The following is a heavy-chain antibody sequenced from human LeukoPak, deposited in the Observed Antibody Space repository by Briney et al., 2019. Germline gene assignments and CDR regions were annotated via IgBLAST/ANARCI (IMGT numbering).Heavy chain of an antibody. CDR3: ARGLITGAAGTYYYYGMDV. D-gene: IGHD6-13*01. Sequence: GSLRLSCVASGFIFSRYGMHWVRQAPGKGLEYVSAISNSGGSTYYANSVKGRFTISRDNSKNTLYLQMGSLRGEDMAVYYCARGLITGAAGTYYYYGMDVWGQGTTVTVSS. CDR1: GFIFSRYG. CDR2: ISNSGGST. J-gene: IGHJ6*02. V-gene: IGHV3-64*01.